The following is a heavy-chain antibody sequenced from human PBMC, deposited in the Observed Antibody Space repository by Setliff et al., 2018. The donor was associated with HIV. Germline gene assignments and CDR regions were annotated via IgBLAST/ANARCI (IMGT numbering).Heavy chain of an antibody. Sequence: LSLTCAVFGGSLSGHHWNWIRQPPGKGLEWIGEINHSGNTEYNSSLKSRVSISVDTSKNHLSLKLTSLTAADTAVYYCARDQRLLGVQPPYWYFDLWGRGTQVTVS. D-gene: IGHD6-25*01. CDR3: ARDQRLLGVQPPYWYFDL. J-gene: IGHJ2*01. CDR1: GGSLSGHH. V-gene: IGHV4-34*01. CDR2: INHSGNT.